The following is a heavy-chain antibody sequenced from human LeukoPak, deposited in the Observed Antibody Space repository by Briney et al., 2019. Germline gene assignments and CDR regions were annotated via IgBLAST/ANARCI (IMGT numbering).Heavy chain of an antibody. D-gene: IGHD3-10*01. J-gene: IGHJ4*02. CDR2: ISGSGGST. V-gene: IGHV3-23*01. CDR3: ARGTWFGELSVDY. Sequence: GGSLRLSCAASGFTFSSYAMSWVRQAPGKGLEWVSAISGSGGSTYYADYVKGRFTISRDNSKNTLYLQMNSLRAEDTAVYYCARGTWFGELSVDYWGQGTLVTVSS. CDR1: GFTFSSYA.